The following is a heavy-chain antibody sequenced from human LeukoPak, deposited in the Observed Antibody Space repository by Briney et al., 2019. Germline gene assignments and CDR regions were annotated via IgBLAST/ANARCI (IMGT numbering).Heavy chain of an antibody. Sequence: VASVKVSCKASGYTFTSYYMHWVRQAPGQGLEWMGIINPSGGSTSYAQKFQGRVTMTRDTSTSTVYMELSSLRSEDTAVYYCARTLTTLVRLVLRGAPLAYWGQGTLVTVSS. CDR2: INPSGGST. V-gene: IGHV1-46*01. D-gene: IGHD4-17*01. J-gene: IGHJ4*02. CDR1: GYTFTSYY. CDR3: ARTLTTLVRLVLRGAPLAY.